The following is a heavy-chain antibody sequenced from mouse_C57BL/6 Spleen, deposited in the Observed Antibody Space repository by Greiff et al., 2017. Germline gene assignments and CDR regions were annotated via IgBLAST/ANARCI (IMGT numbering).Heavy chain of an antibody. V-gene: IGHV1-18*01. D-gene: IGHD2-3*01. CDR1: GYTFTDYN. Sequence: VQLQQSGPELVKPGASVKIPCKASGYTFTDYNMDWVKQSHGKSLEWIGDINPNNGGTIYNQKFKGKATLTVDKYYSTAYMELRSLTSEDTAVYYCARGGIYDGPAWFAYWGQGTLVTVSA. CDR3: ARGGIYDGPAWFAY. J-gene: IGHJ3*01. CDR2: INPNNGGT.